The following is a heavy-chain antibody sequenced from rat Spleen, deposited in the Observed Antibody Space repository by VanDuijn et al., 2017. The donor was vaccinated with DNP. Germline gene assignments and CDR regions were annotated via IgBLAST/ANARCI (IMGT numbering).Heavy chain of an antibody. D-gene: IGHD1-5*01. CDR2: ISYSGST. CDR1: GYSITSCC. Sequence: VQLQESGPGLVEPSQSLSLTCSVTGYSITSCCRWTWIRKFPGHKLEWVGHISYSGSTGYNPSLKSRISITRDTSKNQYFLQLHSVTTEDTATYYWARWYNYFDYWGQGVMVTVSS. V-gene: IGHV3-1*01. J-gene: IGHJ2*01. CDR3: ARWYNYFDY.